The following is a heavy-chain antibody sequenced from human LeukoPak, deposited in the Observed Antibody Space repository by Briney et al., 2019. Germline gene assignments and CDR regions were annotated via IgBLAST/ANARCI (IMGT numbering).Heavy chain of an antibody. CDR1: GFTFSVYY. J-gene: IGHJ5*02. CDR2: ISSSGSTI. CDR3: TRDVSYYDSSGYSNWFDP. Sequence: GGSLRLSCAASGFTFSVYYMSWIRQAPGKGLEWVSYISSSGSTIYYADSVKGRFTISRDNAKNSLYLQMNSLRAEDTAVYYCTRDVSYYDSSGYSNWFDPWGQGTLVTVSS. V-gene: IGHV3-11*01. D-gene: IGHD3-22*01.